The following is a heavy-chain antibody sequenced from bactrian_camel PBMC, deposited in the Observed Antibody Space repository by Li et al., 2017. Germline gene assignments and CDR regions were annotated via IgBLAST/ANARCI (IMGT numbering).Heavy chain of an antibody. CDR2: IYTGTGTT. CDR1: GYNVGSGC. D-gene: IGHD6*01. Sequence: DVQLVESGGGSVQAGGSLRLSCASSGYNVGSGCMGWFRQAPGRAREGVAAIYTGTGTTWYADSVKGRFTISQDNAKNTVYLQMKDLRPEDTGMYYCAARDWFYGGRWNGTFSYWGQGTQVTVS. CDR3: AARDWFYGGRWNGTFSY. V-gene: IGHV3S40*01. J-gene: IGHJ4*01.